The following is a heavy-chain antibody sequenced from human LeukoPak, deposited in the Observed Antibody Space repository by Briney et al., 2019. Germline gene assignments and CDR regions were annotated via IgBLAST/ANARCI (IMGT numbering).Heavy chain of an antibody. J-gene: IGHJ4*02. Sequence: SSETLSLTRTVSGGSISSYYWSWIRQPPGKGLEWIGYIYYSGSTNYNPSLKSRVTISVDTSKNQFSLKLSSVTAADTAVYYCARSGYSSSWYDYWGQGTLVTVSS. CDR2: IYYSGST. V-gene: IGHV4-59*01. D-gene: IGHD6-13*01. CDR3: ARSGYSSSWYDY. CDR1: GGSISSYY.